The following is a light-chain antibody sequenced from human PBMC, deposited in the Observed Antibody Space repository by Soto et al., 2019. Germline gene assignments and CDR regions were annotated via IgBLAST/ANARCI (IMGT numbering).Light chain of an antibody. CDR2: AAS. V-gene: IGKV1-39*01. J-gene: IGKJ2*01. CDR3: QQSYSTPT. CDR1: QSISSY. Sequence: DIQMTQSPSSLSASVGDRVTITCRASQSISSYLNWYQQKPGKAPKLLIYAASSLQSGVPSRFRGSGSVTKLPLTIIRLQPEDFATYYCQQSYSTPTFGQGTKLEIK.